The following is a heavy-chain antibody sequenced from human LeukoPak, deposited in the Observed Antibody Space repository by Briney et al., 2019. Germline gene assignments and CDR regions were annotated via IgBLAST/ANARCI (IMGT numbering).Heavy chain of an antibody. J-gene: IGHJ6*02. D-gene: IGHD6-13*01. Sequence: GGSLRLSCAASGFTFSDYYMSWIRQAPGKGLEWVSYISSSGSTIYYADSMKGRFTISRDNAKNSLYLQMNSLRAEDTAVYYCARDSPSSSWYGVYYYYYGMDVWGQGTTVTVSS. V-gene: IGHV3-11*01. CDR2: ISSSGSTI. CDR3: ARDSPSSSWYGVYYYYYGMDV. CDR1: GFTFSDYY.